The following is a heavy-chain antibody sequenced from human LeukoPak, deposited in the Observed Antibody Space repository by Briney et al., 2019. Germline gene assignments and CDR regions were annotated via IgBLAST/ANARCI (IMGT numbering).Heavy chain of an antibody. Sequence: GGSLRLSCAVSGFTFSNYWMNWVRQAPGKGLEWVAFIRYDGSNKYYADSVKGRFTISRDNSKNTLYLQMNSLRPEATAVYYCAKDKGSSGDYWGQGTLVTVSS. D-gene: IGHD6-6*01. CDR3: AKDKGSSGDY. J-gene: IGHJ4*02. V-gene: IGHV3-30*02. CDR1: GFTFSNYW. CDR2: IRYDGSNK.